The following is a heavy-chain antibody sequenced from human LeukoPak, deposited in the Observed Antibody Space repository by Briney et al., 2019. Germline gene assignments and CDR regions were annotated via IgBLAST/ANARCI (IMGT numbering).Heavy chain of an antibody. CDR2: ISGSGGGT. Sequence: QPGGSLILSCAASGFTFSSYAVSWVRQAPGKGLGWVSTISGSGGGTYYADSVKGRFTISRDNSKNTLYLQMNSLRAEDTAVYFCANSQRSSWNYYFDHWGQGTLVTVSS. CDR3: ANSQRSSWNYYFDH. D-gene: IGHD6-13*01. CDR1: GFTFSSYA. J-gene: IGHJ4*02. V-gene: IGHV3-23*01.